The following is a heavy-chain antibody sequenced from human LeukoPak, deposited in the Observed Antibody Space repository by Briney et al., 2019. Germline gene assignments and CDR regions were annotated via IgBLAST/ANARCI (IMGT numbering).Heavy chain of an antibody. D-gene: IGHD3-22*01. J-gene: IGHJ3*02. CDR2: IWYDGSNK. V-gene: IGHV3-33*06. CDR1: GFTFSGYG. Sequence: GGSLRLSCAASGFTFSGYGMHWVRQAPGKGLEWVAVIWYDGSNKYYADSVKGRFTISRDNSKNTLYLQMNSLRAEDTAVYYCAKGVHYYDSSGSTFDIWGQGTMVTVSS. CDR3: AKGVHYYDSSGSTFDI.